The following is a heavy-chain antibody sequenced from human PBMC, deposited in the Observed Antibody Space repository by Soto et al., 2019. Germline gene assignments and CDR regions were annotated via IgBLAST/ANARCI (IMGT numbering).Heavy chain of an antibody. D-gene: IGHD4-17*01. Sequence: QVQLQESGPGLVKPSQTLSLTCTVSGGSISSGGYYWSWIRQHPGKGLEWIGYVYYSGSTYYNPSLKSRVTLSVDTSKNQFSLKLSSVTAADTAVYYCARGEDYPGAFDIWGQGIMVTVSS. CDR1: GGSISSGGYY. CDR3: ARGEDYPGAFDI. CDR2: VYYSGST. V-gene: IGHV4-31*03. J-gene: IGHJ3*02.